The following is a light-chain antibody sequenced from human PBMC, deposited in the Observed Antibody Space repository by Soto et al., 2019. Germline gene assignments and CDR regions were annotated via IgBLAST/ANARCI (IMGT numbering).Light chain of an antibody. V-gene: IGLV1-47*01. CDR2: RNN. J-gene: IGLJ3*02. Sequence: QSVLTQPPSVSGTPGQRVTISCSGSSSNIGSNAVYWYQQLPGTAPKLLIYRNNQRPSGVPDRFSGSRSGTSASLAISGLRSGDEADYYCAAWDDSLSGRLFGGGTKVTVL. CDR3: AAWDDSLSGRL. CDR1: SSNIGSNA.